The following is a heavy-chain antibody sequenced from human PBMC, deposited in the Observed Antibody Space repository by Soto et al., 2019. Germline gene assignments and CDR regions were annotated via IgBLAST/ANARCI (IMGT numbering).Heavy chain of an antibody. CDR2: ISGSGGT. D-gene: IGHD3-3*01. J-gene: IGHJ5*02. Sequence: GRSHRLRYAASGFTFSNYAMSWVRQAPGKGLEWVSAISGSGGTYYADSVKGRFTISRDKSKNTLYLQMNSLRAEDTAVYYCAKVPSQAYDFWSYNWFDPWGQGTLVTVSS. CDR3: AKVPSQAYDFWSYNWFDP. V-gene: IGHV3-23*01. CDR1: GFTFSNYA.